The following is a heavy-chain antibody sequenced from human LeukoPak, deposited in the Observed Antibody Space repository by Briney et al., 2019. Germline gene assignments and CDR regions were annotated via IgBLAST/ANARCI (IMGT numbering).Heavy chain of an antibody. V-gene: IGHV1-69*04. J-gene: IGHJ3*02. CDR2: IIPILDIA. D-gene: IGHD5-18*01. Sequence: SVKVSCKASGGTFSSYAISWVRQAPGQGLEWMGRIIPILDIANYAQKFQGRVTMTRDTSTSTVYMELSSLRSEDTAVYYCAIVYSYGPHDAFDIWGQGTMVTVSS. CDR1: GGTFSSYA. CDR3: AIVYSYGPHDAFDI.